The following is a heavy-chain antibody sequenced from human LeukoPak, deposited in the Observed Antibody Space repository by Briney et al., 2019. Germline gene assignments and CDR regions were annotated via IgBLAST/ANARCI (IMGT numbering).Heavy chain of an antibody. CDR3: AKGVLLEWFPYYFDY. D-gene: IGHD3-3*01. V-gene: IGHV3-30*02. CDR1: GFTFSSYG. J-gene: IGHJ4*02. Sequence: PGGSLRLSCPASGFTFSSYGMHWVRQAPGKGLEWVAFIRYDGSNKYYADSVKGRFTISRDNSKNTLYLQMNSLRAEDTAVYYCAKGVLLEWFPYYFDYWGQGTLVTVSS. CDR2: IRYDGSNK.